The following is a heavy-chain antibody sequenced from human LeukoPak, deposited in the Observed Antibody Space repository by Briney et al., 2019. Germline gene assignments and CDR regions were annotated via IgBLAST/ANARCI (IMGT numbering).Heavy chain of an antibody. J-gene: IGHJ6*04. CDR1: GFTFSSYE. V-gene: IGHV3-48*03. CDR2: ISSSGSTI. CDR3: AELGITMIGGV. D-gene: IGHD3-10*02. Sequence: PWGSLRLSCAAFGFTFSSYEMNWVRQAPGKGLEWVSYISSSGSTIYYADSVKGRFTISRDNAKNSLYLQMNSLRAEDTAVYYCAELGITMIGGVWGKGTTVTISS.